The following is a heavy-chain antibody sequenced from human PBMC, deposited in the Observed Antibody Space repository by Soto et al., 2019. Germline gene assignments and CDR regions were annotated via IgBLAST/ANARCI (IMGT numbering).Heavy chain of an antibody. CDR3: ARVRDGYMGYYYGMDV. CDR1: GGTFSSYA. J-gene: IGHJ6*02. V-gene: IGHV1-69*13. Sequence: SVKVSCKASGGTFSSYAISWVRQAPGQGLEWMGGIIPIFGTANYAQKFQGRVTITADESTSTAYMELSSLRSEDTAVYYCARVRDGYMGYYYGMDVWGQGTTVTVSS. CDR2: IIPIFGTA. D-gene: IGHD5-12*01.